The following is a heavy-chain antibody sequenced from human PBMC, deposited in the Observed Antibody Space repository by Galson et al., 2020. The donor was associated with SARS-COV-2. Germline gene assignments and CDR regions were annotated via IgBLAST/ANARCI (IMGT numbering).Heavy chain of an antibody. CDR1: GGSISSGGYY. CDR2: IYYSGST. J-gene: IGHJ4*02. Sequence: ASETLSLTCTVSGGSISSGGYYWSWIRQHPGKGLEWIGYIYYSGSTYYNPSLKSRVTISVDTSKNQFSLKLSSVTAADTAVYYCARMGSGSSDYWGQGTLVTVSS. D-gene: IGHD3-10*01. CDR3: ARMGSGSSDY. V-gene: IGHV4-31*03.